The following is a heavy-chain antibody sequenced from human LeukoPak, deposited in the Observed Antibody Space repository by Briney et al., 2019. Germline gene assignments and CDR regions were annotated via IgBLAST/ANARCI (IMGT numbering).Heavy chain of an antibody. Sequence: SETLSLTCTVSGGSISSYYWSWIRQPPGKGLEWIGYIYYSGSTNYNPSLKSRVTISVDTSKNQFSLKLSSVTAADTAVYYCARARGYRPYYFDYWGQGTLVTVSS. CDR2: IYYSGST. CDR3: ARARGYRPYYFDY. V-gene: IGHV4-59*01. J-gene: IGHJ4*02. D-gene: IGHD3-16*02. CDR1: GGSISSYY.